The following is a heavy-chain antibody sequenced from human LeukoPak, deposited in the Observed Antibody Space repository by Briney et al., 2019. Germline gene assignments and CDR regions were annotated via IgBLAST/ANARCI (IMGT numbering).Heavy chain of an antibody. CDR2: ISYDGSNK. CDR3: VRDGGSLTLSNTGNYFDY. V-gene: IGHV3-30-3*01. Sequence: PGRSLRLSCAASGFTFSSYAMHWVRQAPGKGLEWVAVISYDGSNKYYADSVKGRFTISRDNSKNTLYLQMESLTPEDTAVYYCVRDGGSLTLSNTGNYFDYWGQGTRVTVSS. CDR1: GFTFSSYA. J-gene: IGHJ4*02. D-gene: IGHD3-16*01.